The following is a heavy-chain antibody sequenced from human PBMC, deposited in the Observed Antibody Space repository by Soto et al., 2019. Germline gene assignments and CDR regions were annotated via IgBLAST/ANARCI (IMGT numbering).Heavy chain of an antibody. D-gene: IGHD3-16*01. V-gene: IGHV3-48*02. CDR2: ISSSSSTI. CDR3: ARKPEGVWGPPVYYYGMDV. J-gene: IGHJ6*02. Sequence: PGGSLRLSCAASGFTFSSYSMNWVRQAPGKGLEWVSYISSSSSTIYYADSVKGRFTISRDNAKNSLYLQMNSLRDEDTAVYYCARKPEGVWGPPVYYYGMDVWGQGTTVTVSS. CDR1: GFTFSSYS.